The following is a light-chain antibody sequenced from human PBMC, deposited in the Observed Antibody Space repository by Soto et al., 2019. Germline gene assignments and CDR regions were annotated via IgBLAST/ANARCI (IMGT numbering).Light chain of an antibody. Sequence: EMVLTQSQGTLSLSPGERATISCRASQSVSSYLAWYQQKPGQAPRLLIYGASSRAAGIPDRFSGSGSGTDFTLTISRLEPEDFAVYYCQQYGSSGTFGQGTKVDIK. CDR3: QQYGSSGT. J-gene: IGKJ1*01. V-gene: IGKV3-20*01. CDR2: GAS. CDR1: QSVSSY.